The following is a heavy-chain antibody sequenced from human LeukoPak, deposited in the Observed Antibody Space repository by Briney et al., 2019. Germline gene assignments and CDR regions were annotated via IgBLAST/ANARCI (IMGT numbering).Heavy chain of an antibody. CDR2: IYYSGST. J-gene: IGHJ4*02. D-gene: IGHD4-23*01. CDR3: AREVSRWPYYFDY. V-gene: IGHV4-30-4*01. Sequence: KSSETLSLTCTVSGGSISSGDYYWSWIRQPPGKGLEWIGYIYYSGSTYYNPSLKSRVTISVDTSKNQFSLELSSVTAADTAVYYCAREVSRWPYYFDYWGQGTLVTVSS. CDR1: GGSISSGDYY.